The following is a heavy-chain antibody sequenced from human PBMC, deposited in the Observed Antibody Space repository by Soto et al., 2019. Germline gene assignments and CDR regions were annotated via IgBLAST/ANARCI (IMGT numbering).Heavy chain of an antibody. CDR2: LYYSGST. Sequence: PSETLSLTCTVSGGSVNSDSYYWTWIRQPPGKRLEWIGSLYYSGSTNYNPSLKSRVTISVDKSKNQFSLKLSSVTAADTAVYYCARGISGGRHFDYWGQGTLVTVSS. CDR3: ARGISGGRHFDY. D-gene: IGHD2-15*01. V-gene: IGHV4-61*01. CDR1: GGSVNSDSYY. J-gene: IGHJ4*02.